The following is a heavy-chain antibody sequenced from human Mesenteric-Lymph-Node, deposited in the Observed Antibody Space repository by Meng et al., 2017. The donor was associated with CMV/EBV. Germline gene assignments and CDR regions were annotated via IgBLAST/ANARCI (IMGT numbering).Heavy chain of an antibody. Sequence: SETLSLTCTVSGGSISSSSYYWGWIRQPPGKGLEWIGSIYYSGSTYYNPSLKSRVTVSVDTSKNQFSLKLSSVTAVDTAVYYCARGIPNYDSSGYLGAWGQGTLVTVSS. CDR1: GGSISSSSYY. CDR3: ARGIPNYDSSGYLGA. J-gene: IGHJ5*02. CDR2: IYYSGST. V-gene: IGHV4-39*07. D-gene: IGHD3-22*01.